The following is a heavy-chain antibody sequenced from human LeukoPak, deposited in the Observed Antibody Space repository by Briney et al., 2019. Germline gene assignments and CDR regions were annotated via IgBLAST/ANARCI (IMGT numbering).Heavy chain of an antibody. D-gene: IGHD3-10*01. Sequence: GGSLRLSCAASGFTFSSYWMSWVRQAPGKGLEWVSAISGSGGSTYYADSVKGRFTISRDNSKNTLYLQMNSLRAEDTAVYYCAKDLLLWFGEFHFDYWGQGTLVTVSS. J-gene: IGHJ4*02. CDR1: GFTFSSYW. CDR2: ISGSGGST. CDR3: AKDLLLWFGEFHFDY. V-gene: IGHV3-23*01.